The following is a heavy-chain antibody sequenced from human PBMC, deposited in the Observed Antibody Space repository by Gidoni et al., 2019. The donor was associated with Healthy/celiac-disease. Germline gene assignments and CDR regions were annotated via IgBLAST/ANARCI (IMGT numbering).Heavy chain of an antibody. Sequence: QITLNESGPTLVKPTQTLTLTCTFPGFSPSTSGVGGGCIRQPPGKALEWLALIYWDDDKRYSPSLKSRLTITKDTSKNQVVLTMTNMDPVDTATYDCARNYGSGSYYVAHYWYFDLWGRGTLVTVSS. CDR2: IYWDDDK. V-gene: IGHV2-5*02. CDR3: ARNYGSGSYYVAHYWYFDL. J-gene: IGHJ2*01. CDR1: GFSPSTSGVG. D-gene: IGHD3-10*01.